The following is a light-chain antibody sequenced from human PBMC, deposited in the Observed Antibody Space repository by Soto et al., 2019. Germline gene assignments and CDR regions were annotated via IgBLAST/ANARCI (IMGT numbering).Light chain of an antibody. J-gene: IGKJ1*01. CDR3: QQYNNWPRT. Sequence: EIVLTQSPGTLSLSPGERATLSCVCSQSVSNNYLAWYQQKPGQAPRLLIYGPSTRATGIPARFSGSGSGTEFTLTISSLQSEDFALYYCQQYNNWPRTFGQGTKVDIK. CDR2: GPS. V-gene: IGKV3-15*01. CDR1: QSVSNN.